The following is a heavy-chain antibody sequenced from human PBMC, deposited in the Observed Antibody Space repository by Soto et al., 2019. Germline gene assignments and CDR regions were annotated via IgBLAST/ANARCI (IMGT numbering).Heavy chain of an antibody. D-gene: IGHD1-26*01. Sequence: EVQLLESGGGLVQPGGSLRLSCAASGFTFATYAMNWVRQAPGKGLEWVSSISSSSSYIYYADSVKGRFTISRDNAKNSLYLQMNSLRAEDTAVYYCARAPTSGGGHWGQGTLVTVSS. J-gene: IGHJ4*02. CDR3: ARAPTSGGGH. CDR1: GFTFATYA. V-gene: IGHV3-21*01. CDR2: ISSSSSYI.